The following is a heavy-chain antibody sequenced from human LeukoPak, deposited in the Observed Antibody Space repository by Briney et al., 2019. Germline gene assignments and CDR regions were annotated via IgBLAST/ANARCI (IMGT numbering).Heavy chain of an antibody. CDR3: ARANNSSWHN. CDR2: IKPDGSAE. Sequence: GGSLRLSCATSGFTFSSNWMSWVRHAPGRGLDWVANIKPDGSAEYYAASVKGRFTVSRDNAKNSLYLQMNSLRVEDTAVYYCARANNSSWHNWGQGTLVTISS. CDR1: GFTFSSNW. D-gene: IGHD6-13*01. J-gene: IGHJ4*02. V-gene: IGHV3-7*01.